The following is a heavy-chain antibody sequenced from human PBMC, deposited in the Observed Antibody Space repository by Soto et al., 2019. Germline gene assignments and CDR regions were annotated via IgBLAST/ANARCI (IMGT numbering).Heavy chain of an antibody. Sequence: EVQLVQSGAEVKKPGESLKISCKGSGYSFTSYWIGWVRQMPGKGLEWMGIIYPGDSDTRYSPSFQGQVTISADKSISTAYLQWSSLKASDTAMYYCARRSTVTTVRGEVNWFDPWGQGTLVTVSS. CDR2: IYPGDSDT. V-gene: IGHV5-51*03. J-gene: IGHJ5*02. CDR1: GYSFTSYW. CDR3: ARRSTVTTVRGEVNWFDP. D-gene: IGHD4-17*01.